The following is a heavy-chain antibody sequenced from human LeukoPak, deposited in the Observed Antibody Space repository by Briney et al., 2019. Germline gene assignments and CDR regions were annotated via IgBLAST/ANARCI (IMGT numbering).Heavy chain of an antibody. J-gene: IGHJ4*02. CDR2: IIPIFGTA. D-gene: IGHD6-6*01. CDR1: GGTFSSYA. V-gene: IGHV1-69*05. CDR3: ARGRRGFSLFYSSSYYFDY. Sequence: SVKVSGKASGGTFSSYAISWVRQAPGQGLEWMGGIIPIFGTANYAQKFQGRVTITTDESTSTAYMELSSLRSEDTAVYYCARGRRGFSLFYSSSYYFDYWGQGTLVTVSS.